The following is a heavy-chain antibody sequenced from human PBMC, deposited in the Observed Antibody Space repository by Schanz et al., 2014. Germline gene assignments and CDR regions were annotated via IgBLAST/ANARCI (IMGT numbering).Heavy chain of an antibody. Sequence: VQLVESGGGLVQPGGSLRLSCAASGFTFGDYAMTWVRQAPGKGLEWVGVISYDGSKKSYADSVKGRFTISRDNSKNTLYLQMNSLRPRDTAVYFCARARFGEVSYFDYWGQGTLVTVSS. CDR1: GFTFGDYA. J-gene: IGHJ4*02. V-gene: IGHV3-30*03. D-gene: IGHD3-10*01. CDR2: ISYDGSKK. CDR3: ARARFGEVSYFDY.